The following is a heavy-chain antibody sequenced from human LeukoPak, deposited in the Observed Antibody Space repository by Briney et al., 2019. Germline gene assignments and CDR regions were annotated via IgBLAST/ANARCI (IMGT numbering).Heavy chain of an antibody. Sequence: PGRSLRLSCTASGFTFGDYAMSWVRQAPGKGLEWVGFIRSKAYGGTTEYVASVKGRFTISRDDSKSIAYLQMNSLKTEDTAVYYCTGGYSYGLKIDAFDIWGQGTMVTVSS. D-gene: IGHD5-18*01. CDR1: GFTFGDYA. V-gene: IGHV3-49*04. CDR2: IRSKAYGGTT. CDR3: TGGYSYGLKIDAFDI. J-gene: IGHJ3*02.